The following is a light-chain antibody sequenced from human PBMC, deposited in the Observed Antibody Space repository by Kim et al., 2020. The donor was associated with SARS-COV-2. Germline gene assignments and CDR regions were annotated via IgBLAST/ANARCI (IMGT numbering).Light chain of an antibody. Sequence: DIQMTQSPSTLSASVGDRVTITCRASQSIGTWLACFQQKPGKAPNLLISKASILEGGVPSRFSGSGSGTEFTLTISSLEPADLATYYCQQYNVYPITFGQGTRLEIK. J-gene: IGKJ5*01. CDR2: KAS. V-gene: IGKV1-5*03. CDR1: QSIGTW. CDR3: QQYNVYPIT.